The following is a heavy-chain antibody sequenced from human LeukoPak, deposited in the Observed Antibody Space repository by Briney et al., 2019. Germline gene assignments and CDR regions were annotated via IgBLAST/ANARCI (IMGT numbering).Heavy chain of an antibody. Sequence: GGSLRLSCAASGFTFGHYGMHWVRQAPGKGLEWVSLISYDGSNDYYADSVKGRFTVSRDNSKNTLYLQMNSLRAEDTAVYYCASLSVEMTAIDYWGQGTLVTVSS. CDR2: ISYDGSND. D-gene: IGHD5-24*01. J-gene: IGHJ4*02. CDR3: ASLSVEMTAIDY. V-gene: IGHV3-30*03. CDR1: GFTFGHYG.